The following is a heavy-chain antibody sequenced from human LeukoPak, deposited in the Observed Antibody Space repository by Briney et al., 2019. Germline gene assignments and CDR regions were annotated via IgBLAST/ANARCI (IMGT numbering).Heavy chain of an antibody. J-gene: IGHJ4*02. CDR1: GGSFSGYY. CDR2: INHSGST. V-gene: IGHV4-34*01. CDR3: ARHVPFITMIGLDYFDY. D-gene: IGHD3-22*01. Sequence: SETLSLTCAVYGGSFSGYYWSWIRQPPGKGLEWIGEINHSGSTNYNPSLKSRVTISVDTSKNQFSLKLSSLTAADTAVYYCARHVPFITMIGLDYFDYWGQGTLVTVSS.